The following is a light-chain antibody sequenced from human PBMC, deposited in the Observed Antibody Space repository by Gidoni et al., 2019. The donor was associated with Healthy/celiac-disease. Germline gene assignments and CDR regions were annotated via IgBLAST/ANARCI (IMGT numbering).Light chain of an antibody. V-gene: IGKV1-5*01. CDR1: QSISSW. Sequence: DIQMTQSPSTLSASVGDRVTITCRASQSISSWLAWYQQKPGKAPKLLIYDASSLESGVPARLSGSGYGTEFTITISRLQTDDLANYYCKNPGTFGQGTKVEIK. CDR2: DAS. CDR3: KNPGT. J-gene: IGKJ1*01.